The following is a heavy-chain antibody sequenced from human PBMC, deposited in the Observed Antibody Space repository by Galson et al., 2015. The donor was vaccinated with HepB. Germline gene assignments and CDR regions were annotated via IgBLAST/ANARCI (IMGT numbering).Heavy chain of an antibody. D-gene: IGHD6-13*01. CDR2: ISSSSSYI. CDR3: ARDPSSSWYFGWFDP. CDR1: GFTFSSYA. J-gene: IGHJ5*02. V-gene: IGHV3-21*01. Sequence: SLRLSCAASGFTFSSYAMSWVRQAPGKGLEWVSSISSSSSYIYYADSVKGRFTISRDNAKNSLYLQMNSLRAEDTAVYYCARDPSSSWYFGWFDPWGQGTLVTVSS.